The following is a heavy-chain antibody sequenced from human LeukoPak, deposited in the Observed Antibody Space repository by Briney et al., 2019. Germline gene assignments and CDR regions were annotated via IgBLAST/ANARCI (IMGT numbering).Heavy chain of an antibody. D-gene: IGHD5-12*01. Sequence: ASVKVSCKASGYTFTSSGINWVRQAPGQGLEWMGLIGAYNGNTNYAQKFQGRVTMTIDTSTSTGYMELRSLRSDDTAVYYCARGSSGYSGYDAASDYWGQGTLVTVSS. V-gene: IGHV1-18*01. CDR3: ARGSSGYSGYDAASDY. J-gene: IGHJ4*02. CDR2: IGAYNGNT. CDR1: GYTFTSSG.